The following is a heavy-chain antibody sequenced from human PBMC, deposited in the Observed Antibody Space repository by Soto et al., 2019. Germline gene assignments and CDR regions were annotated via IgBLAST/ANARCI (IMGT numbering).Heavy chain of an antibody. Sequence: SETLSLTCAVYGGSFSGYHWSWIRQPPGKGLEWIGEINHSGSTNYNPSLESRVTISVDTSKNQFSLKLSSVTAADTAVYYCARMVVAATSFSYFDYWGQGTLVTVSS. CDR1: GGSFSGYH. CDR2: INHSGST. CDR3: ARMVVAATSFSYFDY. V-gene: IGHV4-34*01. J-gene: IGHJ4*02. D-gene: IGHD2-15*01.